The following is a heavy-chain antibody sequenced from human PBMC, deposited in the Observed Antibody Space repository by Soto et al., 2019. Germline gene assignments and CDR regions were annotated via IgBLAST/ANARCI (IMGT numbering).Heavy chain of an antibody. Sequence: QVQLVQSGAEVKKPGASVKVSCKASGYTFTSYAMHWVRQAPGQRLEWMGWINAGNGNTKYSQMFQGRVTITRDTSASTAYMELSSLRSEDTAVYYCGSSYYYDSSGYSSLYYYYGMDVWGQGTTVTVSS. V-gene: IGHV1-3*01. J-gene: IGHJ6*02. D-gene: IGHD3-22*01. CDR3: GSSYYYDSSGYSSLYYYYGMDV. CDR2: INAGNGNT. CDR1: GYTFTSYA.